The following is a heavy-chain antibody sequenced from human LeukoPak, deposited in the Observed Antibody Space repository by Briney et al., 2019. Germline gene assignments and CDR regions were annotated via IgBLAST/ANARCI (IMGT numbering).Heavy chain of an antibody. CDR2: IKSKTDGGTT. CDR3: TTDYGSGSYYGFLDY. J-gene: IGHJ4*02. Sequence: PGGSLRLSCAASGFTFKNYGMHWVRQAPGKGLEWVGRIKSKTDGGTTDYAAPVKGRFTISRDDSKNTLYLQMNSLKTEDTAVYYCTTDYGSGSYYGFLDYWGQGTLVTVSS. D-gene: IGHD3-10*01. V-gene: IGHV3-15*01. CDR1: GFTFKNYG.